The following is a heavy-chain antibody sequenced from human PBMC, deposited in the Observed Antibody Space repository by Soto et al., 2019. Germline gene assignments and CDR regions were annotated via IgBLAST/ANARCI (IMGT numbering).Heavy chain of an antibody. D-gene: IGHD6-19*01. Sequence: QVQLQESGPGLVKPSETLSLTCTVSGGSISSYYWSWIRQPPGEGLEWIGYIYYSGSTNYNPSLKSRVTISVDTSKNQFSLKLSSVTAADTAVYYCARRSVAGPSWFDPWGQGTLVTVSS. J-gene: IGHJ5*02. CDR3: ARRSVAGPSWFDP. V-gene: IGHV4-59*08. CDR1: GGSISSYY. CDR2: IYYSGST.